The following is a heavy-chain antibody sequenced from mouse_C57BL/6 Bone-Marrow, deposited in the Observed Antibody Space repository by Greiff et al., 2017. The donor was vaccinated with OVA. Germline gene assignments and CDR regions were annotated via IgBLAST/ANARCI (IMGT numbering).Heavy chain of an antibody. CDR2: IWSGGST. V-gene: IGHV2-2*01. D-gene: IGHD1-1*01. J-gene: IGHJ4*01. CDR3: ARIIYYYGSSYAMDY. CDR1: GFSLTSYG. Sequence: QVQLQQSGPGLVQPSQSLSITCTVSGFSLTSYGVHWVRQSPGKGLEWLGVIWSGGSTDYNAAFISRLSISKDNSKSQVFFKMNSLQADDTAIYYCARIIYYYGSSYAMDYWGQGTSVTVSS.